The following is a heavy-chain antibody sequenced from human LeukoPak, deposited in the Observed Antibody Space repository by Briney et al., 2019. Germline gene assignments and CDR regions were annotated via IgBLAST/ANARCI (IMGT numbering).Heavy chain of an antibody. D-gene: IGHD6-19*01. V-gene: IGHV4-59*01. J-gene: IGHJ4*02. Sequence: PSETLSLTCTVSNDSISSYYWTWIRQPPGKGLEWIGYIYYSGRTNYNPSLKSRVTISVDTSKTQFSLNLYSVTAADTAVYYCARARDSSGWFDYWGQGTLVTVSS. CDR1: NDSISSYY. CDR3: ARARDSSGWFDY. CDR2: IYYSGRT.